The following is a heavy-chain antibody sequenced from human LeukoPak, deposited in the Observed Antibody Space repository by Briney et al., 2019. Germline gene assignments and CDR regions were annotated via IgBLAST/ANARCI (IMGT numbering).Heavy chain of an antibody. CDR3: ARRRIDDAFEM. J-gene: IGHJ3*02. D-gene: IGHD2-15*01. CDR2: TYNSYT. V-gene: IGHV1-18*01. Sequence: ASVKVSCKASGYTSTTYGISWVRQAPGQGLEWMGWTYNSYTHYAQTLRDRLTMTTDTSTSTSYMELRSLRSDDTAVYYCARRRIDDAFEMWGQGTMVTVSS. CDR1: GYTSTTYG.